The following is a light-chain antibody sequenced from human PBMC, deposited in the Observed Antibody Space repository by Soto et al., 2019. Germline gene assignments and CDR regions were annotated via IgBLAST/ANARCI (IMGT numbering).Light chain of an antibody. Sequence: DVVMTQSPPSLPVTLGQPASISCSSSQSLVHSNGNTYLSWFQQRPGQSPRRLIYKVFNRDSGVPDRFSGSGSGTDFTLQSRRVEAEHVGVYYCMQNTHWPRTFVGETKVVIK. CDR1: QSLVHSNGNTY. CDR3: MQNTHWPRT. V-gene: IGKV2-30*02. J-gene: IGKJ4*01. CDR2: KVF.